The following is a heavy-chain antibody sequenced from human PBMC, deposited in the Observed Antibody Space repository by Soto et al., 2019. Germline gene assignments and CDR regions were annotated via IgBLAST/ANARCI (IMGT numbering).Heavy chain of an antibody. CDR2: ISGSGGST. V-gene: IGHV3-23*01. D-gene: IGHD2-2*01. Sequence: GGSLRLSCAASGFTFSSYAMSWVRQAPGKGLEWVSAISGSGGSTYYADSVKGRFTISRDNSKNTLYLQMNSLRAEDTAVYYCAKDTFCSSTSCPEERRGYSYGLSFDYWGQGTLVTVSS. CDR3: AKDTFCSSTSCPEERRGYSYGLSFDY. CDR1: GFTFSSYA. J-gene: IGHJ4*02.